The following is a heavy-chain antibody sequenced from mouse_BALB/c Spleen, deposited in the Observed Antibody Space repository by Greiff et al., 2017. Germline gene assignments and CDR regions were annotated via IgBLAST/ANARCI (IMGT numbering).Heavy chain of an antibody. CDR1: GFSLTGYG. CDR2: IWGDGST. V-gene: IGHV2-6-7*01. CDR3: ARGLWFFDY. D-gene: IGHD2-2*01. J-gene: IGHJ2*01. Sequence: VQRVESGPGLVAPSQSLSITCTDSGFSLTGYGVNWVRQPPGKGLEWLGMIWGDGSTDYNSALKSRLSISKDNSKSQVFLKMNSLQTDDTARYYCARGLWFFDYWGQGTTLTVSS.